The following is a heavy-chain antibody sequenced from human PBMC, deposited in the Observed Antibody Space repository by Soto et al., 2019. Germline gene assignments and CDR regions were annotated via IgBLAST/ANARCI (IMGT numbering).Heavy chain of an antibody. CDR2: INPNSGGT. CDR3: ARFYSSSCCWFDP. CDR1: GYTSTGYY. D-gene: IGHD6-13*01. J-gene: IGHJ5*02. Sequence: RASLNVSRKASGYTSTGYYMHCVRQAPGQGLEWMGWINPNSGGTNYAQKFQGRVTMTRDTSISTAYMELSRLRSDDTAVYYCARFYSSSCCWFDPWGQGTLVTVSS. V-gene: IGHV1-2*02.